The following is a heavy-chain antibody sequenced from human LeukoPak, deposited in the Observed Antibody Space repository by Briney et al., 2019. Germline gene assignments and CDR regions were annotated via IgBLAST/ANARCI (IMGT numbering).Heavy chain of an antibody. CDR3: ASNYDYGDYGRFDP. J-gene: IGHJ5*02. V-gene: IGHV1-69*13. CDR2: IIPIFGTA. Sequence: GASVKVSCKASGCTFSSYAISWVRQAPGQGLEWMGGIIPIFGTANYAQKFQGRVTITADESTSTAYMELSSLRSEDTAVYYCASNYDYGDYGRFDPWGQGTLVTVSS. CDR1: GCTFSSYA. D-gene: IGHD4-17*01.